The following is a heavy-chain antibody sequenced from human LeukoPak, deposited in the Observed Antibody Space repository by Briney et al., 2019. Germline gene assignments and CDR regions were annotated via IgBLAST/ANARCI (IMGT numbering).Heavy chain of an antibody. CDR1: GFIFDDYA. V-gene: IGHV3-9*01. Sequence: PGGSLRLSCEASGFIFDDYAMHWVRQAPGKGLEWVSGISWKSDSMRYADSVKGRFTISRDNAKNSLYLQMNSLRAEDTAVYYCAELGITMIGGVWGKGTTVTISS. J-gene: IGHJ6*04. CDR2: ISWKSDSM. D-gene: IGHD3-10*02. CDR3: AELGITMIGGV.